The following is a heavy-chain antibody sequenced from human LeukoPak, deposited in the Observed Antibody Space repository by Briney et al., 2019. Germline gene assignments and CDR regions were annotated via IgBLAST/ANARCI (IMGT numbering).Heavy chain of an antibody. CDR2: ISSSGGST. J-gene: IGHJ4*02. V-gene: IGHV3-23*01. CDR1: GFTFSNYA. Sequence: PGGSLRLSCAASGFTFSNYATSWVRQAPGKGLEWISTISSSGGSTSYADSVQGRFTISRDNSKNTLYLQMISLRTEDTAVYYCAKKMAGKYYFDYWGQGTLVTVSS. CDR3: AKKMAGKYYFDY. D-gene: IGHD1-14*01.